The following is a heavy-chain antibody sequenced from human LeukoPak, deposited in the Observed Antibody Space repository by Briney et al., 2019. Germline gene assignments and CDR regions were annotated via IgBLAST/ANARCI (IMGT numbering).Heavy chain of an antibody. CDR1: GYTFTSYG. J-gene: IGHJ4*02. CDR2: ISAYNGNT. V-gene: IGHV1-18*01. Sequence: GASVKVSCKASGYTFTSYGISWVRQAPGQGLEWMGWISAYNGNTNYAQKLQGRVTTTTDTSTSTAYMELRRLRSDDTAVYYCARVGWVGYCSSTSGGGFDYWGQGTLVTVSS. D-gene: IGHD2-2*01. CDR3: ARVGWVGYCSSTSGGGFDY.